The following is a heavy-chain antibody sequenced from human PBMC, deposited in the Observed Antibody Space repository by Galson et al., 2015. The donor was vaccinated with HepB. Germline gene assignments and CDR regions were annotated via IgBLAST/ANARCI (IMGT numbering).Heavy chain of an antibody. V-gene: IGHV3-30*18. D-gene: IGHD6-19*01. Sequence: SLRLSCAASGFTLSSCHMHWVRQAPGRGLEWVAIISPDGSDKYYADSVKGRFSISRDNPKNTLYLQMNSLRGEDTAVYYCAKDLTGGWSLDYWGQGTLVTVSS. J-gene: IGHJ4*02. CDR2: ISPDGSDK. CDR3: AKDLTGGWSLDY. CDR1: GFTLSSCH.